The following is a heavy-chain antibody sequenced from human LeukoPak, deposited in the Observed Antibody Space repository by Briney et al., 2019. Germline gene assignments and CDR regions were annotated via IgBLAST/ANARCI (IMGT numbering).Heavy chain of an antibody. Sequence: GRSLRLSCAASGFTFSSYGMHWVRQAPGKGLEWVAVIWYDGSNKYYADSVKGRFTISRDNSKNTLYLQMNSLRAEDTAVYYCITDKPYRGLRTFDYWGQGTLVTVSS. CDR2: IWYDGSNK. J-gene: IGHJ4*02. V-gene: IGHV3-33*01. D-gene: IGHD1-26*01. CDR1: GFTFSSYG. CDR3: ITDKPYRGLRTFDY.